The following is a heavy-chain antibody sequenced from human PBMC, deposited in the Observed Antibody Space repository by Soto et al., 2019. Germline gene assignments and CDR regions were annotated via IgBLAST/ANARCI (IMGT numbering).Heavy chain of an antibody. D-gene: IGHD2-15*01. CDR1: GGSISSGGYY. CDR2: IYDSGST. J-gene: IGHJ4*02. Sequence: TLSLTCTVSGGSISSGGYYWSWIRQHPGKGLEWIGYIYDSGSTYYTPSLKSRVTISVDTSKNQFSLKLSSVTAADTAVYYCASYSAVVVDAPGAFFDYWGQGTLVTVSS. CDR3: ASYSAVVVDAPGAFFDY. V-gene: IGHV4-31*03.